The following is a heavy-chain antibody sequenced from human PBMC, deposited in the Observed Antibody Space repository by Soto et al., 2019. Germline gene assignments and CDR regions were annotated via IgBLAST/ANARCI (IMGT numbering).Heavy chain of an antibody. Sequence: PSETLSLTCSFSCASVISGSHYWNWIRQPPKKGLEWVGYIHGSGSTNYNPSLRGRASISVDTSQNQISLQLSSVTAADTAVYFCARERVSTVVVGSWFDPWGQGTLVTVSS. CDR1: CASVISGSHY. J-gene: IGHJ5*02. D-gene: IGHD3-22*01. CDR2: IHGSGST. V-gene: IGHV4-61*01. CDR3: ARERVSTVVVGSWFDP.